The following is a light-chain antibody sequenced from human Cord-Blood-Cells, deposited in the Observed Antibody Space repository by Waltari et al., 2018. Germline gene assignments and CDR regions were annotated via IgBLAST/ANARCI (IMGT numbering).Light chain of an antibody. J-gene: IGLJ1*01. V-gene: IGLV2-14*01. CDR3: SSYTSSSTYV. Sequence: QSALTQPASVSGSPGQSITISCTGTSSDVGGYNYVSWYQQHPGKAPKRMIYDVSNRPSGVSNRFSGSKSGNTASLTISGLRAEDEADYYCSSYTSSSTYVFGTGTKVTVL. CDR1: SSDVGGYNY. CDR2: DVS.